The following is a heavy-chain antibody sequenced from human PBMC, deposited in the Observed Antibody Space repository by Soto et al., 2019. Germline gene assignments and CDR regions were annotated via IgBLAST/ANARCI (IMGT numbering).Heavy chain of an antibody. CDR1: GGSVSSGSYY. J-gene: IGHJ4*02. V-gene: IGHV4-61*01. Sequence: SETLSLTCNVSGGSVSSGSYYWSWIRQPPGKGLEWIGYIYHSGTTNYNPSLKSRVTISVDTSKNQFSLKLNSVTAADTAVYYCARDGRLTPKFDYWGQGTLVTVSS. CDR2: IYHSGTT. CDR3: ARDGRLTPKFDY.